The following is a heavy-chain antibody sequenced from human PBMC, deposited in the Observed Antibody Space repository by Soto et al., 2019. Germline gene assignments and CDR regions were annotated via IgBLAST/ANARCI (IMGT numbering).Heavy chain of an antibody. V-gene: IGHV3-48*01. CDR2: ISSSSSAI. CDR1: GLTFSSYS. D-gene: IGHD3-3*01. Sequence: GGSLRLSCAASGLTFSSYSMNWVRQAPGKGLEWVSYISSSSSAIYYADSVKGRFTISRDNAKNSLYLQMNSLRAEDTAVYYCARDSNFWSGFYYYMDVWGKGTTVTVSS. J-gene: IGHJ6*03. CDR3: ARDSNFWSGFYYYMDV.